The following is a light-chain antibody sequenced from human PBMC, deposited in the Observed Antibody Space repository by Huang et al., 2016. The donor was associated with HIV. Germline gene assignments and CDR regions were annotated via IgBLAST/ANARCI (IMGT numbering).Light chain of an antibody. Sequence: DIQMTQYPSSLSASVGDRVTITCRASQDIKNYLACYKQKAVQFPTLLFYAASALQSGVPSRFSGRGSGTDFTLSIISLQPEDVAIYYCQRYDSVPRTFGQGTKVDIK. V-gene: IGKV1-27*01. CDR3: QRYDSVPRT. J-gene: IGKJ1*01. CDR1: QDIKNY. CDR2: AAS.